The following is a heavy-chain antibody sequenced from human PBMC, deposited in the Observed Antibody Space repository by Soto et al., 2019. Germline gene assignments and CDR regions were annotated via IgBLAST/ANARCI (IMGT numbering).Heavy chain of an antibody. V-gene: IGHV1-18*04. CDR2: ISAYNGNT. Sequence: QVQLVQSGAEVKKPGASVTVSCKASGYTFTSYGISWVRQAPGQGLEWMGWISAYNGNTNYAQKLQGRVTMATDTSTSTAYMELRSLRSDDTAVYYCARGGRVYDSSGYFAPVYWGQGTLVTVSS. CDR3: ARGGRVYDSSGYFAPVY. D-gene: IGHD3-22*01. J-gene: IGHJ4*02. CDR1: GYTFTSYG.